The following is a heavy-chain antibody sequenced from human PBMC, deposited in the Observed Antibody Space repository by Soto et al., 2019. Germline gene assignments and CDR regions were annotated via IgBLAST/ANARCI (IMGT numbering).Heavy chain of an antibody. V-gene: IGHV5-51*01. Sequence: GESLKISCKTSGYNFAGYWLGWVRQMPGKGLEWLGIIFPGDSDTKYSPSFQGQVIISADKSIRTAYLQWSSLKASDTAIYYCARQSGMDVWGQGTTVTVSS. CDR1: GYNFAGYW. CDR3: ARQSGMDV. J-gene: IGHJ6*02. CDR2: IFPGDSDT. D-gene: IGHD5-12*01.